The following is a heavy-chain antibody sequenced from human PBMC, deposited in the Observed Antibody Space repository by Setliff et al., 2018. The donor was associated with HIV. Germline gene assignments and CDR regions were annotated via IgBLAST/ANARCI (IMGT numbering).Heavy chain of an antibody. CDR2: INPNTGDT. Sequence: ASVKVSCKASGYPFTDYYMNWVRQAPGHGLEWMGRINPNTGDTNDAQKFQGRVTMTRDTSISTAYMELSRLRTDDTAMYYCAREALPTSDYHTFDSWGQGSLVTVSS. J-gene: IGHJ4*02. D-gene: IGHD3-16*01. CDR1: GYPFTDYY. CDR3: AREALPTSDYHTFDS. V-gene: IGHV1-2*06.